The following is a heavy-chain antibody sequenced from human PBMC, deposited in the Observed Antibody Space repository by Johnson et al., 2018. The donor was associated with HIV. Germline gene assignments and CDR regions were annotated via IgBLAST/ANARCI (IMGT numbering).Heavy chain of an antibody. CDR2: IYSGGST. Sequence: VQLVESGGGLVQPGGSLRLSCAASGFTFSSNYMSWVRQAPGKGLEWVSIIYSGGSTYYADAVKGRLTISRDYFKNTLYLQMNSLRAEDTAGYYCARESERYYYDSSGAFDIWGQGTMVTVSS. CDR1: GFTFSSNY. J-gene: IGHJ3*02. D-gene: IGHD3-22*01. V-gene: IGHV3-66*01. CDR3: ARESERYYYDSSGAFDI.